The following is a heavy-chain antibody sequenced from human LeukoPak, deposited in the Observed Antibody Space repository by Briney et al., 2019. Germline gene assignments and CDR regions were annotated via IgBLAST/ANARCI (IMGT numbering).Heavy chain of an antibody. CDR2: IRYDGSNK. J-gene: IGHJ3*02. Sequence: GGSLRLSCAASGFTFSNCGMHWVRQAPGKGLEWVAFIRYDGSNKYYADSVKGRFTISRDNSKNTLYLQMNSLRAEDTAVYYFARGAGDRLGGWAFDIWGQGTMVTVSS. CDR1: GFTFSNCG. CDR3: ARGAGDRLGGWAFDI. D-gene: IGHD7-27*01. V-gene: IGHV3-30*02.